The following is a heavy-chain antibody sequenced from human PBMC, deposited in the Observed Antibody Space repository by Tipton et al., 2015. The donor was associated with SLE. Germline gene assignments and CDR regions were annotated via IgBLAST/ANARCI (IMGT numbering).Heavy chain of an antibody. CDR2: TSNDGSRI. CDR1: GFIFNSYV. Sequence: SLRLSCAASGFIFNSYVMHWVRQAPGKGLEWVAATSNDGSRIYYADSVTGRFTISRDNSRNTLYLQMNSLRAEDTAIYYCARVDQLKYYFGLDVWGQGTTVTVSS. CDR3: ARVDQLKYYFGLDV. J-gene: IGHJ6*02. V-gene: IGHV3-30*04.